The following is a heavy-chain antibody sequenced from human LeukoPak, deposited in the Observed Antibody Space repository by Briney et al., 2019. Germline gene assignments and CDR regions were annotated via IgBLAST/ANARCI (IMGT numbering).Heavy chain of an antibody. Sequence: GGSLRLSCAASGFIVTGNYMSWVRQAPGQGLEWVSLVYSGGSTYYADSVKGRFTISRDNSKNTLYLQMNSLRAEDTAVYYCAMGYSSGWYPIDYWGQGTLVTVSS. CDR3: AMGYSSGWYPIDY. D-gene: IGHD6-19*01. J-gene: IGHJ4*02. CDR1: GFIVTGNY. V-gene: IGHV3-66*01. CDR2: VYSGGST.